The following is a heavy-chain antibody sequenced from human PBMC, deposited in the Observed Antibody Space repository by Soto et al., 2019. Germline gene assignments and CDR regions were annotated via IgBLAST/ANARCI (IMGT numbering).Heavy chain of an antibody. CDR3: ARVFGSGSYIAFDP. J-gene: IGHJ3*01. CDR1: GYTFSNYG. CDR2: ISPHNGNT. Sequence: QVQLVQSGAEVKNPGASVKVSCKASGYTFSNYGISWVRQAPGQGLEWMGWISPHNGNTKYTQKFQGRVTMTTDTSTSTAYMELRSLRSDDTAVFYCARVFGSGSYIAFDPWGQGTMVTVSS. V-gene: IGHV1-18*01. D-gene: IGHD3-10*01.